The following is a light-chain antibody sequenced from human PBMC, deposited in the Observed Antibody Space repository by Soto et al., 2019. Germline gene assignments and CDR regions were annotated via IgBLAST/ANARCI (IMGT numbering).Light chain of an antibody. CDR3: QQYDIWPPYT. Sequence: EVVMTRSPASLSASPGERVTLSCRVSQNIRSSLAWYLQRPGQAPRLLFYDASTRATGIPPRFSGGGSGTEFTVTISSLQSEDFAIYYCQQYDIWPPYTFGQGTKVDI. CDR2: DAS. CDR1: QNIRSS. J-gene: IGKJ2*01. V-gene: IGKV3-15*01.